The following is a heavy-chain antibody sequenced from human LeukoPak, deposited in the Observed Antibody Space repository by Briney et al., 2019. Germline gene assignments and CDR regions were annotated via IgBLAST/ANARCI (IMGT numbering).Heavy chain of an antibody. J-gene: IGHJ4*02. CDR2: ISYDGGKT. CDR1: GFTVSSNY. D-gene: IGHD3-3*01. V-gene: IGHV3-30-3*01. CDR3: ARGFNDFWSGSQLEY. Sequence: GGSLRLSCAASGFTVSSNYMSWVRQAPGKGLQWLAVISYDGGKTYYADSVEGRFTISRDNSKSTVYLEINSLRSEDTAIYYCARGFNDFWSGSQLEYWGQGTLVTVSS.